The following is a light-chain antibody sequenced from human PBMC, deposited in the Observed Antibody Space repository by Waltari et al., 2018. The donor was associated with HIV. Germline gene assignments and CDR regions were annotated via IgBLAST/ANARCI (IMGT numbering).Light chain of an antibody. CDR3: QSYDSSLSGWV. CDR1: SSNIGPGHD. J-gene: IGLJ3*02. V-gene: IGLV1-40*01. CDR2: GMN. Sequence: QSVLTQLPSVSGAPGQRFTSSCTGSSSNIGPGHDAPGYQQPPGTAPKLLIYGMNNRPSGVPDRFSGSKSGTSASLAITGLQAEDEADYYCQSYDSSLSGWVFGGGTKLTVL.